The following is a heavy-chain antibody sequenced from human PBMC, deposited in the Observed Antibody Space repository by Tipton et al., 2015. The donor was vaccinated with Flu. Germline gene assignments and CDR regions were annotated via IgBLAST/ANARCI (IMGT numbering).Heavy chain of an antibody. CDR2: IDYSGST. D-gene: IGHD6-13*01. CDR3: AIDDFGSSWYGY. Sequence: TLSLTCTVSGGSISSSAYYWGWIRQTPGKGLEWICTIDYSGSTFYNPSLKSRVTISLDKSTNQFSLRLSSVTAADTAIYYCAIDDFGSSWYGYWGQGSLVTVSS. CDR1: GGSISSSAYY. J-gene: IGHJ4*02. V-gene: IGHV4-39*07.